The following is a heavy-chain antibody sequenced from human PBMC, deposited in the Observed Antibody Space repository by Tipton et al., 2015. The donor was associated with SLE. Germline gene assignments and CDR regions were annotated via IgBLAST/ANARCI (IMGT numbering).Heavy chain of an antibody. V-gene: IGHV4-39*07. Sequence: TLSLTCTVSGGSISSSSYYWGWIRQPPGKGLEWIGSIYYSGSTYYNPSLKRRVTISVDTSKNQFSLKLSSVTAADTAVYYCARDYYDSSGYYSKYFQHWGQGTLVTVSS. CDR3: ARDYYDSSGYYSKYFQH. CDR2: IYYSGST. D-gene: IGHD3-22*01. CDR1: GGSISSSSYY. J-gene: IGHJ1*01.